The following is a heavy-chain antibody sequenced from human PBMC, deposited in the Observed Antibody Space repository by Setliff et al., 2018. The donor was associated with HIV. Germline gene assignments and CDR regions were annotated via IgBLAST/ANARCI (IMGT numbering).Heavy chain of an antibody. V-gene: IGHV4-61*09. D-gene: IGHD1-26*01. CDR2: IYTSGST. CDR1: GGSISSGSYY. J-gene: IGHJ6*03. Sequence: PSETLSLTCTVSGGSISSGSYYWSWIRQPAGKGLEWIGHIYTSGSTNYNPSLKSRVTISVDTSKNQFSLKLSAVPAADTAVYYCGRDRGSGSYWGGYYYYYMDVWGKGTTVTVSS. CDR3: GRDRGSGSYWGGYYYYYMDV.